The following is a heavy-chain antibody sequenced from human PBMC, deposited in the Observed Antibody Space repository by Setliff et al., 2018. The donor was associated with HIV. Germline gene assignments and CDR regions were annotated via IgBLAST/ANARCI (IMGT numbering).Heavy chain of an antibody. CDR3: ARDHGILTGYFTDH. Sequence: SVKVSCKASGGSFSSYGINWVRQAPGQGLEWMGGVIPMVITVNYAQKFLGRVTMTTDTSASTAYMELRSLRSDDTAVYYCARDHGILTGYFTDHWGQGTLVTVSS. CDR1: GGSFSSYG. D-gene: IGHD3-9*01. V-gene: IGHV1-69*05. J-gene: IGHJ4*02. CDR2: VIPMVITV.